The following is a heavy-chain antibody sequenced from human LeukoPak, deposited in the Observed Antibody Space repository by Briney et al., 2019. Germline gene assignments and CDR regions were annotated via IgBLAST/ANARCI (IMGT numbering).Heavy chain of an antibody. Sequence: GGSLRLSCAASGFTFSSYAMSWVRQAPGKGLEWVSAISGSGGSTYYADSVKGRFTISRDNSKNTLYLQMNSLRAEDTAVYYCAKDQDDYSNDEAIDWFDPWGQGTLVTVSS. D-gene: IGHD4-11*01. CDR2: ISGSGGST. CDR1: GFTFSSYA. CDR3: AKDQDDYSNDEAIDWFDP. J-gene: IGHJ5*02. V-gene: IGHV3-23*01.